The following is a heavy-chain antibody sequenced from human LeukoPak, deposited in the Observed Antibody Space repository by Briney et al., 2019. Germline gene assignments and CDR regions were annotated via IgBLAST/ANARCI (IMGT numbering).Heavy chain of an antibody. V-gene: IGHV4-39*07. Sequence: SETLSLTCTVSGDSISSSSYYWGWIRQPPGKGLEWIGSIYYSGSTYYNPSLKSRVTISVDTSKNQFSLKLSSVTAADTAVYHCARVVTAAFDYWGQGTLVTVSS. D-gene: IGHD6-13*01. CDR2: IYYSGST. CDR1: GDSISSSSYY. CDR3: ARVVTAAFDY. J-gene: IGHJ4*02.